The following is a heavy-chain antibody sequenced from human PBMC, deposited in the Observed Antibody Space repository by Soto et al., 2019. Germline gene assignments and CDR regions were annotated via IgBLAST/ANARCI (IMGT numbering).Heavy chain of an antibody. Sequence: TCTVSGGSISGYYWSWIRQPPGKGLEWIGYIYYSGTASYNPSLNSRVTMSVDTSKNQFSLKVNSVTAADTAVYYCARESYYGWGATVVAYWGQGPLVTVS. D-gene: IGHD3-10*01. V-gene: IGHV4-59*01. CDR1: GGSISGYY. CDR3: ARESYYGWGATVVAY. J-gene: IGHJ4*02. CDR2: IYYSGTA.